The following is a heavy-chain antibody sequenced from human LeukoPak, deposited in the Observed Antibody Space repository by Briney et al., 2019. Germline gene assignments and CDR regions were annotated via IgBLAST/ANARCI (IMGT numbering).Heavy chain of an antibody. CDR1: GFTFSSYG. J-gene: IGHJ4*02. V-gene: IGHV3-30*02. D-gene: IGHD3-22*01. CDR2: IRYDGSNK. Sequence: HPGGSLRLSCAASGFTFSSYGMHWVRQAPGKGLEWVAFIRYDGSNKYYADSVKGRFTISRDNSKNTLYLQMNSLRAEDTAVYYCARGNYDSSGYYLWTNLFLDYWGQGTLVTVSS. CDR3: ARGNYDSSGYYLWTNLFLDY.